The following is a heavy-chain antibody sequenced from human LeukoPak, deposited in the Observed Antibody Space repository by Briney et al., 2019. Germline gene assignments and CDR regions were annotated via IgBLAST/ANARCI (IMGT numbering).Heavy chain of an antibody. CDR1: GFTFDDYG. D-gene: IGHD3-16*01. Sequence: PGGSLRLSCAASGFTFDDYGMSWVRQAPGKGLEWVSGIDRNGDSTGYADSVEGRFTISRDNAKNSLYLQMNSLRAEDTAVYFCARDFMGVSTAWGQGTLVTVSS. V-gene: IGHV3-20*04. CDR2: IDRNGDST. J-gene: IGHJ4*02. CDR3: ARDFMGVSTA.